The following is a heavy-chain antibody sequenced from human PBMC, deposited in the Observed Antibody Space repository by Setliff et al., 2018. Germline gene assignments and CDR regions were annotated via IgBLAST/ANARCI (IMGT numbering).Heavy chain of an antibody. Sequence: PSETLSLTCTVSGGSISSHYWSWIRQPPGKGLEWIGEINHSGSTNYNPSLKSRVTISVDTSKNQFSLKLSSVTAADTAVYYCARDGPGRGVDYWGQGTLVTVSS. CDR1: GGSISSHY. V-gene: IGHV4-34*01. CDR3: ARDGPGRGVDY. CDR2: INHSGST. D-gene: IGHD1-26*01. J-gene: IGHJ4*02.